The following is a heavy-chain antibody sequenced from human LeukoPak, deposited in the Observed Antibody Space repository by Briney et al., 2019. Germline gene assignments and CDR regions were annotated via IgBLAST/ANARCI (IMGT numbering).Heavy chain of an antibody. CDR1: GGTFSSYA. V-gene: IGHV1-69*13. CDR2: IIPIFGTA. D-gene: IGHD3-3*01. CDR3: ARAVTIFGVVIIKFSFDY. J-gene: IGHJ4*02. Sequence: SVKVSCKASGGTFSSYAISWVRQAPGQGLEWMGGIIPIFGTANYAQKFQGRVTITADESTSTAYMELSSLRSEDTAVYYCARAVTIFGVVIIKFSFDYWGQGTLVTVSS.